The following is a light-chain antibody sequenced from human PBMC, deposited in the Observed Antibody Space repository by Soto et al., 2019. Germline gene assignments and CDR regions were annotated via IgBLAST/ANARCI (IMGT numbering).Light chain of an antibody. V-gene: IGLV2-14*01. CDR3: SSLTSSITYV. Sequence: QSALTQPASVSGSPGQSITISCTGTSSDIGAYNFVSWYQQHPGKAPKLMIYEVSNRPSGVSNRFSGSKSGNTASLTISGLQAEDEADYYCSSLTSSITYVFGTGTKVTVL. J-gene: IGLJ1*01. CDR1: SSDIGAYNF. CDR2: EVS.